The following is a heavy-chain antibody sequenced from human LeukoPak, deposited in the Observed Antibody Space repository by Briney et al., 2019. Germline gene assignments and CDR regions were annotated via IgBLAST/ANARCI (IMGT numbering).Heavy chain of an antibody. J-gene: IGHJ6*03. CDR2: TRNKANSYTT. D-gene: IGHD1-26*01. CDR3: ARDVSHRRGSYYYYYMDV. CDR1: GFAFSDHY. Sequence: GGSLRLSCAASGFAFSDHYMDWVRQAPGKGLEWVGRTRNKANSYTTEYAASVKGRFTISRDDSKNSLYLQMNSLKTEDTAVYYCARDVSHRRGSYYYYYMDVWGKGTTVTVSS. V-gene: IGHV3-72*01.